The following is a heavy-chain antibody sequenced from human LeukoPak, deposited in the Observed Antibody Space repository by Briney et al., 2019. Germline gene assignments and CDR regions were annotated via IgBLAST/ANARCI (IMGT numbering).Heavy chain of an antibody. J-gene: IGHJ5*02. V-gene: IGHV5-51*01. CDR3: ARRRVAAAGNWLDP. D-gene: IGHD6-13*01. CDR2: IYPSDSDT. CDR1: GYSFTNYW. Sequence: SRESLKISCKGSGYSFTNYWIVWVRQMPGKGLEWMGIIYPSDSDTRYSPSFQGQVTISADKSISTAYLQWSSLKASDTAMYYCARRRVAAAGNWLDPWGQGTLVSVSS.